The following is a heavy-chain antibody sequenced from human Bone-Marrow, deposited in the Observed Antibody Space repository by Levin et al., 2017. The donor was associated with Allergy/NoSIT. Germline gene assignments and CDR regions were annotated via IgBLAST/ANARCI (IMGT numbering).Heavy chain of an antibody. CDR3: ARGDDSTGHYPPCFDY. CDR1: GASIGSSRNY. Sequence: SETLSLICTVSGASIGSSRNYWGWIRQSPRKGLEWIGSMYYRGPTFYHPSLKSRVTISIDTSKNQVSLNLRSVTAADTAVYYCARGDDSTGHYPPCFDYWGQGTLATVSS. J-gene: IGHJ4*02. CDR2: MYYRGPT. V-gene: IGHV4-39*07. D-gene: IGHD3-22*01.